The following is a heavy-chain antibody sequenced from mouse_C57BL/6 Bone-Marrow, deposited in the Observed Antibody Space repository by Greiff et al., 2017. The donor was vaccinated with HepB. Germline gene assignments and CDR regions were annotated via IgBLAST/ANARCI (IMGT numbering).Heavy chain of an antibody. CDR3: AIDRRWLKDFDV. CDR2: IDPSDSYS. CDR1: GYTFTSYW. D-gene: IGHD1-3*01. Sequence: QVQLQQPGAELVKPGASVKLSCNASGYTFTSYWMQWVKQRPGQGLEWIGQIDPSDSYSNYHQTFKGKAKLTVETSSSTAYMQLRSLTSEDSAVYYCAIDRRWLKDFDVWGKGTTVTVSS. J-gene: IGHJ1*03. V-gene: IGHV1-50*01.